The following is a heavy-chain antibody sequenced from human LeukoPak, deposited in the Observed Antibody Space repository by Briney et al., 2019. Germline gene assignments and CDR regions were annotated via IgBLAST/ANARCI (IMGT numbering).Heavy chain of an antibody. J-gene: IGHJ2*01. CDR3: ARDRLHYYDSSGYYYFDL. V-gene: IGHV4-38-2*02. D-gene: IGHD3-22*01. CDR2: MYHSGST. Sequence: SETLSLTCSVSGYSISSAYYWGWIRQPPGKGLEWIGTMYHSGSTNYNPSLKSRVTISVDTSKNQFSLKLSSVTAADTAVYYCARDRLHYYDSSGYYYFDLWGRGTLVTVSS. CDR1: GYSISSAYY.